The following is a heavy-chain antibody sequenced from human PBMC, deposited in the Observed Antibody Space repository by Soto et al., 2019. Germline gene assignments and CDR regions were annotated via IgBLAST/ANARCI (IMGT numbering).Heavy chain of an antibody. V-gene: IGHV3-23*01. CDR1: GFTFSDFA. Sequence: EVQLLESGGGSVHPGESLRLSCAASGFTFSDFAMAWVRQAPGKGLEWVSSASGSGSGTYYADSVKGRFTISRDNSKNTLFLHMTNLRAGETALYFCAKGRPGVAAAPDYWGQGTLVTVSS. CDR3: AKGRPGVAAAPDY. D-gene: IGHD2-21*01. CDR2: ASGSGSGT. J-gene: IGHJ4*02.